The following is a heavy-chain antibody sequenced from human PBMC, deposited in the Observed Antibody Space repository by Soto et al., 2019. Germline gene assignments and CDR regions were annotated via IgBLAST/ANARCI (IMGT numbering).Heavy chain of an antibody. V-gene: IGHV1-3*01. J-gene: IGHJ4*02. D-gene: IGHD3-10*01. CDR2: INAGNGNT. CDR3: ARVFWEAPGGPYFDY. Sequence: ASVKVSCKASGYTFTSYAMHWVRQAPGQRLEWMGWINAGNGNTKYSQKFQGRVTITRDTSASTAYMELSSLRSEDTAVYYCARVFWEAPGGPYFDYWGQGTLVTVSS. CDR1: GYTFTSYA.